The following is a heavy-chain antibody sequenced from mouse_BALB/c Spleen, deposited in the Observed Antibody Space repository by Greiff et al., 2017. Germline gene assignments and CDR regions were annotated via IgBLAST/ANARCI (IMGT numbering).Heavy chain of an antibody. CDR1: GYTFTSYY. V-gene: IGHV1S81*02. CDR3: TRDYGSDAMDY. Sequence: QVQLKESGAELVKPGASVKLSCKASGYTFTSYYMYWVKQRPGQGLEWIGEINPSNGGTNFNEKFKSKATLTVDKSSSTAYMQLSSLTSEDSAVYYCTRDYGSDAMDYWGQGTSVTVSS. J-gene: IGHJ4*01. D-gene: IGHD1-1*01. CDR2: INPSNGGT.